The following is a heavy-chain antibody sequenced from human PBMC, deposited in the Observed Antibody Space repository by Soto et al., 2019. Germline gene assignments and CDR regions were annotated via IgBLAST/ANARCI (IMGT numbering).Heavy chain of an antibody. CDR3: ARLSTSAGRRDLAC. CDR1: GFSLSSYW. V-gene: IGHV3-7*01. Sequence: EVQLVESGGGLVQPGGSLRLSCAASGFSLSSYWLSWVRQAPGKGLEWVANMNQDGSESDYVVSVKGRFTFTRDNAKNSLYLQMNSLRAEDTAVYYCARLSTSAGRRDLACWGQGTRVTVSS. CDR2: MNQDGSES. J-gene: IGHJ4*02.